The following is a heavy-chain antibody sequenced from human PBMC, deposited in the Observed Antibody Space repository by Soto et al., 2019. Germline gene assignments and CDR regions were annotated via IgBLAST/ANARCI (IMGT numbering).Heavy chain of an antibody. CDR2: IIPIFGTA. V-gene: IGHV1-69*06. D-gene: IGHD3-9*01. CDR1: GGTFSSYA. J-gene: IGHJ6*02. CDR3: ARADYEILTGSYAMDV. Sequence: ASVKVSCKASGGTFSSYAISWVRQAPGQGLEWMGGIIPIFGTANYAQKFQGRVTITADKSTSTAYMELSSLRSEDTAVYYCARADYEILTGSYAMDVWGQGTTVTVSS.